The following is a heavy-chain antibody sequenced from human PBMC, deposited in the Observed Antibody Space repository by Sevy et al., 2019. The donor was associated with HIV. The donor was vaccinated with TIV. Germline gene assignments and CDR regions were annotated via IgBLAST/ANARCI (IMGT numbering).Heavy chain of an antibody. CDR2: ITLSGSTI. CDR3: ARLNYGGNSFYCYGMDV. Sequence: GGSLRLSCTASGFTFSSYEMNWVRQAPGKGLEWVSYITLSGSTIYYADSVKGRFTISRDNAKNTLYLQMNSLRAEDTAVYYCARLNYGGNSFYCYGMDVWGQGTTVTVSS. CDR1: GFTFSSYE. J-gene: IGHJ6*02. V-gene: IGHV3-48*03. D-gene: IGHD4-17*01.